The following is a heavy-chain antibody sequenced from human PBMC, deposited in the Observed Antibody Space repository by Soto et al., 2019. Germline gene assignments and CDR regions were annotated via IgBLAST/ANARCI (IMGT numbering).Heavy chain of an antibody. CDR2: IIPILGIA. D-gene: IGHD3-3*01. V-gene: IGHV1-69*08. Sequence: QVQLVQSGAEVKKPGSSVKVSCKASGGTFSSYTISWVRQAPGQGLEWMGRIIPILGIANYAQKFQGRVRITADKPTRTAYMELSSLRSEHTAVYYCARDGNFPLHISRYYSYGMDVWGQGTTVTVSS. J-gene: IGHJ6*02. CDR1: GGTFSSYT. CDR3: ARDGNFPLHISRYYSYGMDV.